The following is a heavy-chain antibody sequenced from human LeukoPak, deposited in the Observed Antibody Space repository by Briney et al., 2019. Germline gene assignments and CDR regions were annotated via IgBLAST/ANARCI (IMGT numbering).Heavy chain of an antibody. V-gene: IGHV3-30*18. CDR2: ISTDGSYK. J-gene: IGHJ4*02. CDR1: GFSFSNYG. CDR3: AKDSSSSWFGGDSK. D-gene: IGHD6-13*01. Sequence: GGSLRLSCAASGFSFSNYGLHWVRQAPGKGLEWVALISTDGSYKNYADSVKGRFTISRDNSKNTLYLQMNSLRAEDTAVYYCAKDSSSSWFGGDSKWGQGTLVTVSS.